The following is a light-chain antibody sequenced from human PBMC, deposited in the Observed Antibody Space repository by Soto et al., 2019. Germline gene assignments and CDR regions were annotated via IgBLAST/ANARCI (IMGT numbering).Light chain of an antibody. CDR2: KAS. V-gene: IGKV1-5*03. CDR1: QSINNW. CDR3: QQYNTYQWT. Sequence: DIQMTQSPSTLSASVGDRVTITCRASQSINNWLAWYQQKPGKAPKLLIYKASSLESGVPSKFSGSGSATEFTLTISSLQPDDFATCSCQQYNTYQWTFGQGTKVEIK. J-gene: IGKJ1*01.